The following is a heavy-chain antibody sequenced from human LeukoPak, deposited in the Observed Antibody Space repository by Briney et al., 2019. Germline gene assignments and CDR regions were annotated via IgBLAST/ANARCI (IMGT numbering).Heavy chain of an antibody. CDR3: ARDLGSGWYWEDYYYYYMDV. D-gene: IGHD6-19*01. Sequence: PSETLSLTCTVSGGSISSYYWSWIRQPPGKGLEWIGYIYYSGSTNYNPSLKSRVTISVDTSKNQFSLKLSSVTAADTAVYYCARDLGSGWYWEDYYYYYMDVWGKGTTVTVSS. CDR2: IYYSGST. J-gene: IGHJ6*03. V-gene: IGHV4-59*12. CDR1: GGSISSYY.